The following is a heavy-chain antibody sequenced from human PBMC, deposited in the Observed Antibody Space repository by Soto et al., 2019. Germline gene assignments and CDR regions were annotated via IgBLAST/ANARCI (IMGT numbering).Heavy chain of an antibody. CDR3: AKARCTTSNCYVPDY. CDR1: GCSFSTYT. J-gene: IGHJ4*02. V-gene: IGHV3-23*01. CDR2: ISGSGGSP. Sequence: PGGSQRVSCAAAGCSFSTYTRSWVRREPGKGLEWVSAISGSGGSPSYADSVQGRFTISRDNPKKTLYLQMNSLRAEDTAVYYCAKARCTTSNCYVPDYWGQGTLVTVSS. D-gene: IGHD2-8*01.